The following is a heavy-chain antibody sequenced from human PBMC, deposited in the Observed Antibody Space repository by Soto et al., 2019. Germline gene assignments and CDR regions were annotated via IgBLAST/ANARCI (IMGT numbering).Heavy chain of an antibody. J-gene: IGHJ6*02. CDR3: ARDLGPKRGDGYFGDYYYYGMDV. CDR2: ISSSSSYI. D-gene: IGHD5-18*01. Sequence: GGSLILSCAASGFTFSSYSMNWVRQAPGKGLEWVSSISSSSSYIYYADSVKGRFTISRDNAKNSLYLQMNSLRAEDTAVYYCARDLGPKRGDGYFGDYYYYGMDVWGQGTTVPVSS. V-gene: IGHV3-21*01. CDR1: GFTFSSYS.